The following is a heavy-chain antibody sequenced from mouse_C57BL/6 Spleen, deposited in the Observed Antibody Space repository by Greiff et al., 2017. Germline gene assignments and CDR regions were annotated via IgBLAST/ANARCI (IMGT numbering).Heavy chain of an antibody. D-gene: IGHD1-1*01. J-gene: IGHJ2*01. CDR2: IYPSDSET. CDR1: GYTFTSYW. CDR3: ASNFYYYCSSPGDYFDY. V-gene: IGHV1-61*01. Sequence: QVQLQQPGAELVRPGSSVKLSCKASGYTFTSYWMAWVQQRPGQGLEWIGNIYPSDSETHYNQKFKDKTTLTVDKSSSTAYMQLSSLTSEDSAVYYCASNFYYYCSSPGDYFDYWGQGTTLTVSS.